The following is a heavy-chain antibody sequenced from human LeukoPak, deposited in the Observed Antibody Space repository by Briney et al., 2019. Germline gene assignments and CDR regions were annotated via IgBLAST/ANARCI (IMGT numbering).Heavy chain of an antibody. Sequence: PGGSLRLSCAASGFTVSSNYMSWVRQAPGKGLEWVSVFYSGGTTYYADSVKGRFTISRDNSKNTLYLQMNSLRAEDTAVNYCARAPPSSSRNYFDYWGQGTLVTVSS. J-gene: IGHJ4*02. CDR1: GFTVSSNY. CDR3: ARAPPSSSRNYFDY. D-gene: IGHD6-6*01. V-gene: IGHV3-66*02. CDR2: FYSGGTT.